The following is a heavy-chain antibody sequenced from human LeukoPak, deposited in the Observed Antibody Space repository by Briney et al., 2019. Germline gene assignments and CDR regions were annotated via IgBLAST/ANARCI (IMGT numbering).Heavy chain of an antibody. D-gene: IGHD6-19*01. Sequence: GGSLRLSCAASGFTFSNYWMHWVRQAPGKGLVWVSRIKSDGRTTYYADSVKGRFTISRDDAKNTLYLQMNSLRAEDTAVYYCARAGVAGAYFYYFDYWGQGSLVTVSS. V-gene: IGHV3-74*01. CDR1: GFTFSNYW. J-gene: IGHJ4*02. CDR3: ARAGVAGAYFYYFDY. CDR2: IKSDGRTT.